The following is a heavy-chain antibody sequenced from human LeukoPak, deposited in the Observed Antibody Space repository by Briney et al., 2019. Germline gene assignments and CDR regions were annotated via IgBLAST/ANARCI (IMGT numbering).Heavy chain of an antibody. J-gene: IGHJ4*02. CDR1: GFTFSSYA. CDR2: ISYDGSNK. D-gene: IGHD6-13*01. V-gene: IGHV3-30*04. Sequence: GGSLRLSCAASGFTFSSYAMHWVRQAPGKGLEWVAVISYDGSNKYYADSVKGRFTISRDNSKNTIYLQMNSLRAEDTALYYCAKAAAAPGFDFWGQGTLVTVSS. CDR3: AKAAAAPGFDF.